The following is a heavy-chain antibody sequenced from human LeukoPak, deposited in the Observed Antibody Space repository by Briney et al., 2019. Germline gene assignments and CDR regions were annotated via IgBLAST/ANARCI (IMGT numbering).Heavy chain of an antibody. CDR1: GFTFSSYA. Sequence: PGGSLRLSCAASGFTFSSYAMHWVRQAPGKGLEYVSAISSNGGSTYYANSVKGRFTISRDNSKNTLYLQMNSLRAEDTAVYYCARCTGSSSWYPAYYFDYWGQGTLVTVSS. V-gene: IGHV3-64*01. CDR3: ARCTGSSSWYPAYYFDY. D-gene: IGHD6-13*01. J-gene: IGHJ4*02. CDR2: ISSNGGST.